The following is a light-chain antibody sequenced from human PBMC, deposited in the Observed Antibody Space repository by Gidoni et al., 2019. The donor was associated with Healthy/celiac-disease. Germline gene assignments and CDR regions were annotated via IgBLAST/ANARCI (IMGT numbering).Light chain of an antibody. J-gene: IGKJ1*01. CDR2: KAS. V-gene: IGKV1-5*03. CDR1: QSISSW. Sequence: DLQMTQPPSTLSASVGDRVTITCRASQSISSWLAWYQQKPGKAPKLLIYKASSFESGVPSRFSGSGSGTEFTLTISSLQPDDFATYYCQQYNSYTATFXQXTKVEIK. CDR3: QQYNSYTAT.